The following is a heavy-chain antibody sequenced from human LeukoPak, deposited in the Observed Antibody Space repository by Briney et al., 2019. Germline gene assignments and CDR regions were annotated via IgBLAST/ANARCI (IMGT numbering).Heavy chain of an antibody. CDR1: GGTFSSYA. D-gene: IGHD5-18*01. CDR2: IIPIFGTA. J-gene: IGHJ4*02. Sequence: SVKVSCKASGGTFSSYAISWVRQAPGQGLEWMGGIIPIFGTANYAQKFQGRVTITADKSTSTAYMELSSLRPEDTAVYYCARESVDTATPFDYWGQGTLVTVSS. CDR3: ARESVDTATPFDY. V-gene: IGHV1-69*06.